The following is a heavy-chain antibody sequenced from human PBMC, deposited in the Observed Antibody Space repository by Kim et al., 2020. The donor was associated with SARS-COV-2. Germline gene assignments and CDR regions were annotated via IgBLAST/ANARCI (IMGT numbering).Heavy chain of an antibody. Sequence: SETLSLTCAVYGGSFSGYYWSWIRQPPGKGLEWIGEINHSGSTNYNPSLKSRVTISVDTSKNQFSLKLSSVTAADTAVYYCARVRVATNYYYYGMDVWGQGTTVTVSS. CDR1: GGSFSGYY. D-gene: IGHD5-12*01. CDR2: INHSGST. V-gene: IGHV4-34*01. J-gene: IGHJ6*02. CDR3: ARVRVATNYYYYGMDV.